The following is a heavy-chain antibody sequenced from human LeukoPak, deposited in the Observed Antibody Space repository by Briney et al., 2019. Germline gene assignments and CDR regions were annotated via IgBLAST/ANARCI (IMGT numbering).Heavy chain of an antibody. Sequence: PGGSLRLSCAAPGFTFSSYAMSWVRQAPGKGLEWVSAISGSGGSTYYADSVKGRFTISRDNSKNTLYLQMNSLRAEDTAVYYCAKRRDSSGWYRAFDIWGQGTMVTVSS. D-gene: IGHD6-19*01. V-gene: IGHV3-23*01. CDR2: ISGSGGST. CDR1: GFTFSSYA. CDR3: AKRRDSSGWYRAFDI. J-gene: IGHJ3*02.